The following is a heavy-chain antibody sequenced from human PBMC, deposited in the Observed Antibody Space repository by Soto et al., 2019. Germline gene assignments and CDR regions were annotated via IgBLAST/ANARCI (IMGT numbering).Heavy chain of an antibody. CDR2: IYSGGST. V-gene: IGHV3-53*05. J-gene: IGHJ4*02. Sequence: PGGSLRLSCAASGFTSVGPDWVRQAPGKGLEWVSVIYSGGSTSYADSVKGRFTISRDNSKNTLFLQMSSLRAEDTAVYYCVKDPVEGYGGAFDYWGQGALVTVSS. CDR1: GFTSVGP. CDR3: VKDPVEGYGGAFDY. D-gene: IGHD3-16*01.